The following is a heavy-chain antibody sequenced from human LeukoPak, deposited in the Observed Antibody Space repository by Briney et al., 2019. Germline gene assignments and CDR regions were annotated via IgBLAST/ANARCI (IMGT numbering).Heavy chain of an antibody. J-gene: IGHJ4*02. CDR2: IYSGGST. V-gene: IGHV3-53*04. CDR1: GFTVSSNY. CDR3: ARSGIAAAGYDY. Sequence: GGSLRLSCAASGFTVSSNYMSWVRQAPGEGLEWVSAIYSGGSTYYADSVKGRFTISRHNSKNTLYLQMNSLRAEDTAVYYCARSGIAAAGYDYWGQGTLVTVSS. D-gene: IGHD6-13*01.